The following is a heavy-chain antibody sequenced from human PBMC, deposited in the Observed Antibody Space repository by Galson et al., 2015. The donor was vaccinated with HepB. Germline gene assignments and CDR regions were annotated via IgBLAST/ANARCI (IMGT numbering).Heavy chain of an antibody. Sequence: SLRLSCAASGFTFSSYAMSWVRQAPGKGLEWVPAISGSGGSTYYADTVKGRFTISRDNSKNTLYLQMNSLRAEDSAVYYCAKGRRTIFGVVIIFPHFDYWGQGTLVTVSS. J-gene: IGHJ4*02. CDR1: GFTFSSYA. V-gene: IGHV3-23*01. D-gene: IGHD3-3*01. CDR2: ISGSGGST. CDR3: AKGRRTIFGVVIIFPHFDY.